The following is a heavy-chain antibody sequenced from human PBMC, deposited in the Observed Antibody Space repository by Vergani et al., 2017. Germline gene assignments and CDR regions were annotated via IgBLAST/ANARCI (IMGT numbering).Heavy chain of an antibody. CDR1: GYSFTNYW. J-gene: IGHJ4*02. CDR3: ARLXGRDSNGNKYFDD. D-gene: IGHD1/OR15-1a*01. CDR2: IHPADSDT. V-gene: IGHV5-51*01. Sequence: EVQLVQSGAEVKKPGESLTISCQISGYSFTNYWIGWVRQMPGKGLEWMGIIHPADSDTRYSPSFQGQVTISVDKSISTAYLQRSSLRASDSAMYYCARLXGRDSNGNKYFDDWGQGALVTVSS.